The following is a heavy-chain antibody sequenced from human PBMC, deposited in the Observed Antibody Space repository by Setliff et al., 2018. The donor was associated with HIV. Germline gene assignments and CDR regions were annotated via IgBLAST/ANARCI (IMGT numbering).Heavy chain of an antibody. CDR3: ARDSRDIVVVIAPEPEPYYYYGMDV. CDR1: GDTFNSHA. J-gene: IGHJ6*02. CDR2: IIPIIGTP. D-gene: IGHD2-15*01. V-gene: IGHV1-69*13. Sequence: SVKVSCKASGDTFNSHAISWVRQAPGQGLEWMGGIIPIIGTPNYAQKFKGRLTITADESTSTVYMELSSLRSEDTAVYYCARDSRDIVVVIAPEPEPYYYYGMDVWGEGTTVTVS.